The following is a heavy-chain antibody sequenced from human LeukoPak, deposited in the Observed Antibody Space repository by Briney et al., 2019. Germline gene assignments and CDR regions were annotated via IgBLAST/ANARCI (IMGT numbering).Heavy chain of an antibody. J-gene: IGHJ4*02. D-gene: IGHD7-27*01. CDR3: ARDLAGSLGSHPSQHY. CDR1: GFTFSSYW. Sequence: GGSLRLSCAASGFTFSSYWMSWVRQAPGKGLEWVANIKQDGSEKYYVDSVKGRFTISRDNAKNSLYLQMNSLRAEDTAVYYCARDLAGSLGSHPSQHYWGQGTLVTVSS. CDR2: IKQDGSEK. V-gene: IGHV3-7*01.